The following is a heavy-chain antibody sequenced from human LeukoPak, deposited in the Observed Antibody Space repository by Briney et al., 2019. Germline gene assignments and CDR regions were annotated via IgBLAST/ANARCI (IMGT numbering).Heavy chain of an antibody. Sequence: PGGSLRLSCAASGFTFSSYAMHWVRQAPGKGLEWVAVISYDGSNKYYADSVKGRFTISRDHSKNTLYLQMNSLRAEDTAVHYCARGARRITGTTGGFDYWGQGTLVTVSS. D-gene: IGHD1-7*01. CDR2: ISYDGSNK. CDR1: GFTFSSYA. CDR3: ARGARRITGTTGGFDY. J-gene: IGHJ4*02. V-gene: IGHV3-30-3*01.